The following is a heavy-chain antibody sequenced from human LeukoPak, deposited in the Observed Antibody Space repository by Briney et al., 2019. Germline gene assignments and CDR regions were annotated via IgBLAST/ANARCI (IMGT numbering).Heavy chain of an antibody. J-gene: IGHJ6*02. CDR3: ARAGRYSGIVGAPLINYGMDV. D-gene: IGHD1-26*01. CDR2: INPNSGGT. Sequence: GASVKVSRKASRYTFTGYYMHWVRQAPRQGREGMGWINPNSGGTNYAQKFQGWVTMTRDTSISTAYMELSRLRSDDTAVYYCARAGRYSGIVGAPLINYGMDVWGQGTTVTVSS. CDR1: RYTFTGYY. V-gene: IGHV1-2*04.